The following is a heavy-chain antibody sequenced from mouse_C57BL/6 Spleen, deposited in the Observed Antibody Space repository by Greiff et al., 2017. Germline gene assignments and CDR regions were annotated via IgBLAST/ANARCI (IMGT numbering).Heavy chain of an antibody. J-gene: IGHJ1*03. CDR3: ARPMETYYSNHWYLDV. CDR1: GFTFSDYG. Sequence: EVQVVESGGGLVKPGGSLKLSCAASGFTFSDYGMHWVRQAPEKGLEWVAYISSGSSTIYYADTVKGRFTISRDNAKNTLSLQMTSLRSEDTAMYYCARPMETYYSNHWYLDVWGTGTTVTVSS. D-gene: IGHD2-5*01. CDR2: ISSGSSTI. V-gene: IGHV5-17*01.